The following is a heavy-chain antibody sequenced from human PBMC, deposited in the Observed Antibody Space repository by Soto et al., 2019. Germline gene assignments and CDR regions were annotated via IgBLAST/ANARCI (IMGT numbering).Heavy chain of an antibody. CDR1: GYTFTGYY. J-gene: IGHJ4*02. V-gene: IGHV1-2*04. CDR3: ARGKSSTSWVDY. CDR2: INPNSGGT. D-gene: IGHD2-2*01. Sequence: GASVKVSCKASGYTFTGYYMHWVRQAPGQGLEWMGWINPNSGGTNYAQKFQGWVTMTRDTSINTAYMELSRLRSDDTAVYYCARGKSSTSWVDYWGQGTLVTVSS.